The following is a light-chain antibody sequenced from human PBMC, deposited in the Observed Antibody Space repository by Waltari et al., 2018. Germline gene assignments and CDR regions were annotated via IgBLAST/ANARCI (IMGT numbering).Light chain of an antibody. J-gene: IGKJ5*01. CDR1: QRVSSY. CDR3: QQRGDWSIT. Sequence: EVVLTQSPATLSLSPGERATLSCRASQRVSSYLVWYQQKADQAPRLLIYDASKRATGIPARFSGSGSGTDFTLTISSLEPEDFAIYYCQQRGDWSITFGQGTRLETK. V-gene: IGKV3-11*01. CDR2: DAS.